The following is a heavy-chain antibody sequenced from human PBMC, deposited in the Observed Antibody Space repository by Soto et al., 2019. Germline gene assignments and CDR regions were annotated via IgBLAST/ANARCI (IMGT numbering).Heavy chain of an antibody. V-gene: IGHV3-30*18. D-gene: IGHD3-10*01. CDR3: AKDLGSGKPYYYYAMDV. J-gene: IGHJ6*02. Sequence: QVQLVESGGGVVQPGTSLRLSCAASGFIFSKYGMHWVRQAPGKGLEWVAVISYDGSNKYYAESVKGRFIIYRDKSENTLYLQMNSLRAEDTALYYCAKDLGSGKPYYYYAMDVWGQGTTVTVSS. CDR1: GFIFSKYG. CDR2: ISYDGSNK.